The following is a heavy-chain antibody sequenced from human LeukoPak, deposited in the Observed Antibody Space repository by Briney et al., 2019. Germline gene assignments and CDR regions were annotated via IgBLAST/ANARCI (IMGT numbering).Heavy chain of an antibody. J-gene: IGHJ6*02. V-gene: IGHV4-59*01. CDR2: IYYSGSA. CDR3: ASFSLARQQPFYYYHGMDV. Sequence: SETLSLTCTVSGGSISSYYWSWIRQPPGKGLEWIGYIYYSGSANYNPSLKSRVTISVDTSKNQFSLKLSSVTAADTAVYYCASFSLARQQPFYYYHGMDVWGQGTTVTVSS. CDR1: GGSISSYY. D-gene: IGHD6-13*01.